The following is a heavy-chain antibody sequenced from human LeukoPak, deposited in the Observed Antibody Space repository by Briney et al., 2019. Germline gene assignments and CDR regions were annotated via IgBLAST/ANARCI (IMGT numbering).Heavy chain of an antibody. V-gene: IGHV4-39*06. Sequence: SETLSLTCTVSGGSISSSNFYWGWIRQPPGKGLEWIGSIYYSGSTYYNPSLKSRVTISVDTSKNQFPLKLSSVTAADTAVYYCARDPLKYCTNGVCYFAALDYWGQGTLVTVSS. CDR1: GGSISSSNFY. D-gene: IGHD2-8*01. CDR2: IYYSGST. J-gene: IGHJ4*02. CDR3: ARDPLKYCTNGVCYFAALDY.